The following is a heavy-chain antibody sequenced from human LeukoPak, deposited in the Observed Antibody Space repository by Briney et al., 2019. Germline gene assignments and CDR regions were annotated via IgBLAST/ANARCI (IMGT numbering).Heavy chain of an antibody. Sequence: GGSLRLSCAASGFTFDNYGMSWVRQAPGKGLEWVSGINWNGGSTGYADSVKGRFTISRDNAKSSLYLQMSSLRAEDTALYYCARIDTYYYDSSGYYSAFDIWGQGTIVTVSS. CDR3: ARIDTYYYDSSGYYSAFDI. V-gene: IGHV3-20*04. D-gene: IGHD3-22*01. CDR1: GFTFDNYG. J-gene: IGHJ3*02. CDR2: INWNGGST.